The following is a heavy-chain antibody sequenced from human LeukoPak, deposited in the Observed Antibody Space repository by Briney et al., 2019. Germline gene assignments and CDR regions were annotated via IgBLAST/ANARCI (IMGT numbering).Heavy chain of an antibody. V-gene: IGHV3-9*01. CDR1: GFTFDDYA. CDR2: ISWNSGSI. Sequence: GGSLRLSCAASGFTFDDYAMHWVRQAPGKGLEWVSGISWNSGSIGYADSVKGRFTISRDNSKNTLYLQMNSLRAEDTAVYYCARVTLTGYYAFDYWGQGTLVTVSS. CDR3: ARVTLTGYYAFDY. D-gene: IGHD3-9*01. J-gene: IGHJ4*02.